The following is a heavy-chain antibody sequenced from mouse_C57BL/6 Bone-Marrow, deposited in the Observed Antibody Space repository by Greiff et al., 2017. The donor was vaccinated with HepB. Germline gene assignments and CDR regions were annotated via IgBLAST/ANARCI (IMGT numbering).Heavy chain of an antibody. CDR1: GFTFSNYW. CDR2: IRLKSDNYAT. V-gene: IGHV6-3*01. CDR3: TGGVTTAKFFYYFYY. D-gene: IGHD2-3*01. J-gene: IGHJ2*01. Sequence: EVKVEESGGGLVQPGGSMKLSCVASGFTFSNYWMNWVRQSPEKGLEWVAQIRLKSDNYATHYAESVKGRFTISRDDSKSSVYLQMNNLRAEDTGIYDCTGGVTTAKFFYYFYYWGQSTTLTVS.